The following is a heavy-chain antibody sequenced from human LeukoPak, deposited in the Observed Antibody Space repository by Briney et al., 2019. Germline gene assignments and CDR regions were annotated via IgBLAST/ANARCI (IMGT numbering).Heavy chain of an antibody. D-gene: IGHD3-22*01. CDR1: GGSISSGDYY. CDR3: ARGSITMIALGY. V-gene: IGHV4-30-4*01. J-gene: IGHJ4*02. Sequence: SQTLSLTCTVSGGSISSGDYYWSWIRRPPGKGLEWIGYIYYSGSTYYNPSLKSRVTISVDTSKNQFSLKLSSVTAADTDVYYCARGSITMIALGYWGQGTLVTVSS. CDR2: IYYSGST.